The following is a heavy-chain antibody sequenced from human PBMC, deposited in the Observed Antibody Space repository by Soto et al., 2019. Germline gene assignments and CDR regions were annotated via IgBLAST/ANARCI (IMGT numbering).Heavy chain of an antibody. Sequence: PSETLSLTCTVSGGSISGYYWSWIRQPPGKGLEWIGYIYYSGSTNYNPSLKSRVTISVDTSKNQFSLKLSSVTAADTAVYYCASLGVFYDSSGYADYWGQGTLVTVSS. J-gene: IGHJ4*02. CDR2: IYYSGST. V-gene: IGHV4-59*01. D-gene: IGHD3-22*01. CDR3: ASLGVFYDSSGYADY. CDR1: GGSISGYY.